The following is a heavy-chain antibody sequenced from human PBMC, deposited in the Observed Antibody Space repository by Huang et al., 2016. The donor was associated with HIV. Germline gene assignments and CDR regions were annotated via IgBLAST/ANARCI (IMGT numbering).Heavy chain of an antibody. CDR2: IYPRHSET. V-gene: IGHV5-51*01. Sequence: EVLLVQSGAELKAPGESLKISCKASGYGFSSYWIGWGRQKRGTGLEGMGRIYPRHSETKYSPSFDGQVTISADKSTRTAYLQWESLKAPDTAIYFCARQVDGFRSHFDFWGQGTLVSVSS. CDR1: GYGFSSYW. D-gene: IGHD5-18*01. J-gene: IGHJ4*02. CDR3: ARQVDGFRSHFDF.